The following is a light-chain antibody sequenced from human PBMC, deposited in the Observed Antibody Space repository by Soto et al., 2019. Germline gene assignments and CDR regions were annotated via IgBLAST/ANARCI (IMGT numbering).Light chain of an antibody. CDR2: LAS. Sequence: DIVLTQSPGTLSLSPGERATLSCRTSQAILNNYLAWFQQKPGQAPRLLIYLASNRAAGIPDRFSGSGSGTDFTLTISRLEPEDFAVYYGQHFGTPPWTFGQGTKVEI. V-gene: IGKV3-20*01. CDR1: QAILNNY. J-gene: IGKJ1*01. CDR3: QHFGTPPWT.